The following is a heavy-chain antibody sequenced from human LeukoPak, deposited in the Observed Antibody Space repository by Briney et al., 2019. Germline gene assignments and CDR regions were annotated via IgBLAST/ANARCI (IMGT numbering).Heavy chain of an antibody. D-gene: IGHD3-10*02. CDR2: ISYDVGKK. Sequence: YGMHWVRQAPGKGLEWVAVISYDVGKKYYADSVKGRFTISRDNSKNTLYLQMNSLRAEDTAVYYCAELGITMIGGVWGKGTTVTISS. CDR3: AELGITMIGGV. CDR1: YG. J-gene: IGHJ6*04. V-gene: IGHV3-30*18.